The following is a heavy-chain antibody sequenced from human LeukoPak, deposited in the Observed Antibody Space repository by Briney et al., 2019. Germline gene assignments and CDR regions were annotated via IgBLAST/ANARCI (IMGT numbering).Heavy chain of an antibody. J-gene: IGHJ4*02. CDR3: ARDFWGGYYTED. CDR1: GIIFSTYA. V-gene: IGHV3-48*04. Sequence: GGSLRLSCEFSGIIFSTYAMNWVRQAPGKGLEWISYISGSSSGSTSITQYADSVKGRFTISRDNAKNSLHLQMDSLSAEDTAVYYCARDFWGGYYTEDWGQGALVIVSS. D-gene: IGHD3-3*01. CDR2: ISGSSSGSTSIT.